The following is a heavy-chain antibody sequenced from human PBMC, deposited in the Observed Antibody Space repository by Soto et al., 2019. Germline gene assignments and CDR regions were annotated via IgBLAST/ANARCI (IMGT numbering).Heavy chain of an antibody. J-gene: IGHJ4*02. CDR1: GFTFSSHA. CDR2: IHGTRSII. D-gene: IGHD3-16*01. CDR3: ARDARNADYDY. V-gene: IGHV3-48*02. Sequence: EVPLVESGGGLVQPGGSLKLSCAVSGFTFSSHAMNWVRQAPGKGLEWVAYIHGTRSIIYYADSVKGRFTISRDNAKNSLCLQMDSLRDEDTALYYCARDARNADYDYWGQGTLVTVSS.